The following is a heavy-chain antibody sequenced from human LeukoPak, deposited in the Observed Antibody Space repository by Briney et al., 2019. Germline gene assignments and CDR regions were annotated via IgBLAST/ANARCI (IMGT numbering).Heavy chain of an antibody. CDR2: IYYSGST. J-gene: IGHJ3*02. V-gene: IGHV4-39*07. Sequence: SETLSLTCTVSGGSISSSSYYWGWIRQPPGKGLEWIGSIYYSGSTYYNPSLKSRVTISVDTSKNQFSLKLSSVTAADTAVYYCARSPEGMATINDAFDIWGQGTMVTVSS. D-gene: IGHD5-24*01. CDR1: GGSISSSSYY. CDR3: ARSPEGMATINDAFDI.